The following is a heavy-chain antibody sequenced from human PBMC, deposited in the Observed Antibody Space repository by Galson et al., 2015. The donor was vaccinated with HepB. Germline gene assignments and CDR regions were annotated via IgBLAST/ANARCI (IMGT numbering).Heavy chain of an antibody. D-gene: IGHD2-2*01. J-gene: IGHJ3*02. Sequence: SLRLSCAASGFTFSSYGMHWVRQAPGKGLEWVAVISYDGSNKYYADSVKGRFTISRDNSKNTLYLQMNSLRAEDTAVYYCAKEGRGIVVVPAAEDAEGAFDIWGQGTMVTVSS. CDR1: GFTFSSYG. CDR3: AKEGRGIVVVPAAEDAEGAFDI. V-gene: IGHV3-30*18. CDR2: ISYDGSNK.